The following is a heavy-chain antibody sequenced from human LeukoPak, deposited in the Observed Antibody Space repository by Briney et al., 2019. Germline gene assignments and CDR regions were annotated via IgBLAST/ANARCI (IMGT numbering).Heavy chain of an antibody. Sequence: GGSLRLSCAASGFTFSGYWMSWVRQAPGKGLEWVANIKQDESETYYVDSMKGRFTISRDNAKNSLFLQMDSLRAEDTAVYFCAREVSHWFFDAWGRGALVTVSS. CDR3: AREVSHWFFDA. V-gene: IGHV3-7*01. J-gene: IGHJ2*01. CDR1: GFTFSGYW. CDR2: IKQDESET.